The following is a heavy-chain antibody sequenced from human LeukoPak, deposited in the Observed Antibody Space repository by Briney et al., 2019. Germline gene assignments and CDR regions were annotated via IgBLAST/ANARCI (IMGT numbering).Heavy chain of an antibody. CDR1: GGSISSYY. CDR3: ARFSATAATNLRWNWFDP. D-gene: IGHD2-15*01. J-gene: IGHJ5*02. CDR2: IYYSGST. Sequence: SETLSLTCTVSGGSISSYYWSWIRQPPGKGLEWIGYIYYSGSTNYNPSLKSRVTISVDTSKNQFSLKLSSVTAADTAVYYCARFSATAATNLRWNWFDPWGQGTLVTVSS. V-gene: IGHV4-59*01.